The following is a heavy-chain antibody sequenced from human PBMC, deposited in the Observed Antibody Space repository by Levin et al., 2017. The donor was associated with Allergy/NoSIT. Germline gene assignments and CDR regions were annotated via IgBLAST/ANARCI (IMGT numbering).Heavy chain of an antibody. J-gene: IGHJ4*02. Sequence: GGSLRLSCAASGFTFSNYGIHWVRQAPGKGLEWVAVIWYDGNNKYYADSVKGRFTISRDNSKNTLYLQMNSLRAEDTAVYYCVRMPSNNGWYWLDYWGQGTLVTVSS. V-gene: IGHV3-33*01. CDR3: VRMPSNNGWYWLDY. CDR2: IWYDGNNK. D-gene: IGHD6-19*01. CDR1: GFTFSNYG.